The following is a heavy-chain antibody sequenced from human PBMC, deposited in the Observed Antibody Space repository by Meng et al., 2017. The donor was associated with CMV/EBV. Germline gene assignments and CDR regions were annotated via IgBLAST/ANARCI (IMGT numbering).Heavy chain of an antibody. J-gene: IGHJ6*02. CDR3: KKVSPTETPHGGQRVDV. CDR2: IYSGGST. Sequence: GESLKISCAASGFTVSSNYMSWVRQAPGKGLEWVSVIYSGGSTYYADSVKGRFTISRDNSKNTLHLQMNSLRAEDTAVYHCKKVSPTETPHGGQRVDVWGQGTTVTVSS. CDR1: GFTVSSNY. D-gene: IGHD4-23*01. V-gene: IGHV3-53*05.